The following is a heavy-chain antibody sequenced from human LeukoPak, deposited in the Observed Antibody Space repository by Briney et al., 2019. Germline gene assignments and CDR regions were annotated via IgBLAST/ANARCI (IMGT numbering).Heavy chain of an antibody. CDR2: INTGDGNI. CDR1: GYIFSDYG. D-gene: IGHD2-2*01. Sequence: GASVKVSCKASGYIFSDYGVTWMRQAPGQGLEWMGWINTGDGNIHYAQNFQGRLILTTDTSTNTVYMELRSLRSDDTAVYYCARDGVCSSTSCYHNWFDPWGQGTLVTVSS. CDR3: ARDGVCSSTSCYHNWFDP. V-gene: IGHV1-18*01. J-gene: IGHJ5*02.